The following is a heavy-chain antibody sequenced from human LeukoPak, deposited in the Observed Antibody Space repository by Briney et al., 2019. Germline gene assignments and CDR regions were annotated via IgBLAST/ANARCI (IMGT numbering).Heavy chain of an antibody. CDR3: ARQLGYCSGGSCYSGGGFDY. J-gene: IGHJ4*02. Sequence: SETLSLTCTVSGGSISSSSYYWGWIRQPPGKGPEWIGSIYYSGSTYYNPSLKSRVTISVDTSKNQFSLKLSSVTAADTAVYYCARQLGYCSGGSCYSGGGFDYWGQGTLVTVSS. CDR1: GGSISSSSYY. CDR2: IYYSGST. V-gene: IGHV4-39*01. D-gene: IGHD2-15*01.